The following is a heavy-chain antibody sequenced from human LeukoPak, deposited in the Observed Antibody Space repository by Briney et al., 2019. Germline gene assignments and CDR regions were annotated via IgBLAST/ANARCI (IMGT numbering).Heavy chain of an antibody. CDR1: GFTLSNSG. Sequence: GRSLRLSCAASGFTLSNSGMHWVRQAPGKGLEWVAGISYDGNNKHHGDSVKGRFTISRDTSKNTMYLQMNSLRDEDTAVYYCARDLGGLAGDGLASWGQGTLVTVSS. D-gene: IGHD4-17*01. CDR3: ARDLGGLAGDGLAS. V-gene: IGHV3-30*19. CDR2: ISYDGNNK. J-gene: IGHJ4*02.